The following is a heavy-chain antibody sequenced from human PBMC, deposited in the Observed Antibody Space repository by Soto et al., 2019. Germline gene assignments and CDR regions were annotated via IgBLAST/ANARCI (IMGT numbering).Heavy chain of an antibody. D-gene: IGHD3-10*01. J-gene: IGHJ6*02. CDR3: ARVRFGEWGYAMDV. Sequence: QVQLVESGGGLVKPGGSLRLSCAASGLTFSDCYMNWIRQAPGKGLEWVSYISSSGSSINYAGSVKGRFTISRDNAKNSLYLQMNSLRAEDTAMYYCARVRFGEWGYAMDVWGQGTTVTVS. CDR2: ISSSGSSI. CDR1: GLTFSDCY. V-gene: IGHV3-11*01.